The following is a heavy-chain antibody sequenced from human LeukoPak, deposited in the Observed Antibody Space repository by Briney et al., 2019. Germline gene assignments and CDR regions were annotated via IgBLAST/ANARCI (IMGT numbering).Heavy chain of an antibody. Sequence: GGSLRLSCAASGFTFSSYSMNWVRQAPGKGLEWVSSISGSSSRINYADSVKGRFTISRDNAKNSLYLQMNSLRAEDTAVYYCARVRVVSGGLYYHYYYAMDVWGHGTTVTVSS. CDR1: GFTFSSYS. V-gene: IGHV3-21*01. J-gene: IGHJ6*02. CDR3: ARVRVVSGGLYYHYYYAMDV. CDR2: ISGSSSRI. D-gene: IGHD2-2*01.